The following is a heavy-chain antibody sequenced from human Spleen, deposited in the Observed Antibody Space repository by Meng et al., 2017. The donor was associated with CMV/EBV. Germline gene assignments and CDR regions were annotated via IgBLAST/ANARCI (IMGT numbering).Heavy chain of an antibody. V-gene: IGHV3-21*01. Sequence: GEFLKISCAASGFTFSSYSMNWVRQAPGKGLEWVSSISSSSSYIYYADSVKGRFTISRDNAKNSLYLQMNSLRAEDTAVYYCARDYYYDSSGSFDPWGQGTLVTVSS. CDR3: ARDYYYDSSGSFDP. D-gene: IGHD3-22*01. CDR1: GFTFSSYS. CDR2: ISSSSSYI. J-gene: IGHJ5*02.